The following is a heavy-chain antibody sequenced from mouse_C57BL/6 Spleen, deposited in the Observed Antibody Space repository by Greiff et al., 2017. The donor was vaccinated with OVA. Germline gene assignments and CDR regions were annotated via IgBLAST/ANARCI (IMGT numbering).Heavy chain of an antibody. CDR1: GYTFTSYW. Sequence: QVQLQQPGAELVRPGSSVKLSCKASGYTFTSYWMHWVKQRPIQGLEWIGNIDPTDSETHYNQKFKDKATLTVDKSSSTAYMQLSSLTSEDSAVYYCASGGDYYGFAYWGQGTLLTVSA. V-gene: IGHV1-52*01. D-gene: IGHD1-1*01. CDR2: IDPTDSET. CDR3: ASGGDYYGFAY. J-gene: IGHJ3*01.